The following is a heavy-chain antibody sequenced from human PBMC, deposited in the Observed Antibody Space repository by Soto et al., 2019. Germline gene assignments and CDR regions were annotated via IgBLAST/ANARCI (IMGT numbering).Heavy chain of an antibody. J-gene: IGHJ6*02. V-gene: IGHV4-39*01. CDR1: GSSINSSGYY. CDR3: ARGAITTGGDFWSGYKDYYYYYGMDV. D-gene: IGHD3-3*01. Sequence: XATLSLTCTVSGSSINSSGYYGGGISQPPGKGLEWIGRMFYGVSTYYNPSLKSRVTVSVDTSKNQFSLKLSSVTAADTAVYYCARGAITTGGDFWSGYKDYYYYYGMDVWGQGTTVTVSS. CDR2: MFYGVST.